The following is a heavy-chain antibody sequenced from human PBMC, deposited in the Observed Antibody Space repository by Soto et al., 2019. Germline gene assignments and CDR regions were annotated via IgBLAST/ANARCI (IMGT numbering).Heavy chain of an antibody. CDR2: ISGSGGST. J-gene: IGHJ4*02. Sequence: GESLKISCAASGFTFSSYAMSWVRQAPGKGLEWVSAISGSGGSTYYADSVKGRFTISRDNSKNTLYLQMNSLRAEDTAVYYCAEGVRDYPLGYYFDYWGQGTLVTVSS. V-gene: IGHV3-23*01. CDR3: AEGVRDYPLGYYFDY. D-gene: IGHD4-17*01. CDR1: GFTFSSYA.